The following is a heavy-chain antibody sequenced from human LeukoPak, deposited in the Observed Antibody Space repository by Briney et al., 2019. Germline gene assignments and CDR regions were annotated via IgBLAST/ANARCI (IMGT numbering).Heavy chain of an antibody. J-gene: IGHJ4*02. CDR3: ARDPDYYDSSGYYPY. CDR2: INPNSGGT. Sequence: ASVKVSCKASGYTFTCYYMHWVRQAPGQGLEWMGWINPNSGGTNYAQKFQGRVTMTRDTSISTAYMELGRLRSDDTAVYYCARDPDYYDSSGYYPYWGQGTLVTVSS. CDR1: GYTFTCYY. V-gene: IGHV1-2*02. D-gene: IGHD3-22*01.